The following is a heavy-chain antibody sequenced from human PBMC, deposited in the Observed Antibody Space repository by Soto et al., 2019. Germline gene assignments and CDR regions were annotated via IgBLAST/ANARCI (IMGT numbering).Heavy chain of an antibody. CDR3: AKDFYGRASFDS. D-gene: IGHD3-10*01. J-gene: IGHJ4*02. Sequence: PXGSLRLSFVGSGFNIFSYAMSGVRQAPGKGLEWVAGVTSDYSTYYADSVNGRFTISRDNSRNTLYLQLNSLTVEDTAVYYCAKDFYGRASFDSWGQGTPVTVSS. CDR1: GFNIFSYA. CDR2: VTSDYST. V-gene: IGHV3-23*01.